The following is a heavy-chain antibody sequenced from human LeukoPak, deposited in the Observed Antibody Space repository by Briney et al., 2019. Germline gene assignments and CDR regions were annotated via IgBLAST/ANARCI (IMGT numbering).Heavy chain of an antibody. D-gene: IGHD1-1*01. Sequence: PSETLSLTCSVSGDSISTNEWWSWVRQPPGKGLEWIGEVFHSGSTNYNPSLKSRVTISIDKSKNQFSLEVTSVTAADTAIYYWGRVLAGGGTNYFVFGGQGVLVPFS. J-gene: IGHJ4*02. CDR1: GDSISTNEW. CDR3: GRVLAGGGTNYFVF. CDR2: VFHSGST. V-gene: IGHV4-4*02.